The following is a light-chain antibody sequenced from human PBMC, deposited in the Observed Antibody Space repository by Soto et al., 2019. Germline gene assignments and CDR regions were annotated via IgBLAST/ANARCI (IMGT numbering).Light chain of an antibody. J-gene: IGKJ3*01. CDR1: QSLLHSDGDNY. CDR3: MPTRQPQYT. V-gene: IGKV2-28*01. CDR2: LVS. Sequence: DIVMTQSPLSLPVTPGEPASISCKSSQSLLHSDGDNYLEWYVQKAGQSPQLLIYLVSHRASGVPDRLSLSGSGTYFPRKISKVEADDVGVYYCMPTRQPQYTFGPGTKV.